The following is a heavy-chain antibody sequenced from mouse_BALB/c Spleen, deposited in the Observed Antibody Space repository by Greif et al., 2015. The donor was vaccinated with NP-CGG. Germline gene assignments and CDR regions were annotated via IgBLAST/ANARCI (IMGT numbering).Heavy chain of an antibody. CDR2: IYPGSGNT. D-gene: IGHD4-1*01. V-gene: IGHV1-84*02. CDR1: GYTFTDYY. J-gene: IGHJ4*01. CDR3: ARRTGTEAMDY. Sequence: SGPELVKPGASVKISCKASGYTFTDYYINWVKQKPGQGLEWIGWIYPGSGNTKYNEKFKGKATLTVDTSSSTAYMQLSSLTPEDTAVYFCARRTGTEAMDYWGQGTSVTVSS.